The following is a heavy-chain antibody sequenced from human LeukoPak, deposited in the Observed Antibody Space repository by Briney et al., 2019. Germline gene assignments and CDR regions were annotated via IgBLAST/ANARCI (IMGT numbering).Heavy chain of an antibody. J-gene: IGHJ4*02. CDR2: IYYSGST. V-gene: IGHV4-59*01. CDR1: GGSISSYY. D-gene: IGHD6-19*01. Sequence: KPSETLSLTCTVSGGSISSYYWSWIRQPPVKGLEWIGYIYYSGSTNYNPSLKSRVTISVDTSKNQFSLKLSSVTAADTAVYYCARGYSSGWLRGAYGKYYFDYWGQGTLVTVSS. CDR3: ARGYSSGWLRGAYGKYYFDY.